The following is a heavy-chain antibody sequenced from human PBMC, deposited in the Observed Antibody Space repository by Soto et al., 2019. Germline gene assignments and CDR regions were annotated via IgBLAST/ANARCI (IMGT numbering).Heavy chain of an antibody. V-gene: IGHV4-59*01. Sequence: QVQLQESGPGLMKPSETLSLTCTVSSGSIINYYWRWIRQPPGKGLEWIGFICYSGSTNYNSFLKSRVTMSVDMSRHQLSLNLSAVTAAVTAVYYCASCVTLETTTGDADNQRGEGTKAT. J-gene: IGHJ3*01. CDR1: SGSIINYY. D-gene: IGHD1-26*01. CDR2: ICYSGST. CDR3: ASCVTLETTTGDADNQ.